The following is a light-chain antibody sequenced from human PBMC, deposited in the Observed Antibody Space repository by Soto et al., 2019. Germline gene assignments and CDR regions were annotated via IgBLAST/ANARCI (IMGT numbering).Light chain of an antibody. CDR1: QSISTR. J-gene: IGKJ1*01. CDR3: KQYNRYWT. Sequence: DIQVTQSPSTLSASIGDRVTITCRASQSISTRLAWFQQKPGRAPKLLIYQASSLESGVPSRFSSSGSGTQFTLTISSLQPEDFATYYCKQYNRYWTFGQGTKVEIK. CDR2: QAS. V-gene: IGKV1-5*03.